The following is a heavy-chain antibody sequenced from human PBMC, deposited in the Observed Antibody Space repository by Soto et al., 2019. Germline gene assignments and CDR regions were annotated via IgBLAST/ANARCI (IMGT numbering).Heavy chain of an antibody. CDR1: GYTFTSYY. V-gene: IGHV1-46*01. D-gene: IGHD3-16*02. CDR2: INPSGGST. CDR3: ARSYDYVWGSYRPYFDY. J-gene: IGHJ4*02. Sequence: QVQLVQSGAEVKKPGASVKVSCKASGYTFTSYYMHWVRQAPGQGLEWMGIINPSGGSTSYAQKFQGRVTMTRDTSTSTVYMELSSLRSEDTAVYYCARSYDYVWGSYRPYFDYWGQGTLVTVSS.